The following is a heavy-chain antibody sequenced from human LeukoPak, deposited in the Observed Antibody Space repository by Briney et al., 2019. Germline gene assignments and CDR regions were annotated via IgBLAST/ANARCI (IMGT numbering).Heavy chain of an antibody. J-gene: IGHJ6*02. Sequence: SETLSLTCAVYGGSFSGYYWSWIRQPPGKGLEWLGEINHSGSTNYNPSLKSRVTISVDTSKNQFSLKLSSVTAADTAVYYCARAGYCSGGSCYSTLRHYYYYGMDVWGQGTTVTVSS. V-gene: IGHV4-34*01. CDR1: GGSFSGYY. D-gene: IGHD2-15*01. CDR3: ARAGYCSGGSCYSTLRHYYYYGMDV. CDR2: INHSGST.